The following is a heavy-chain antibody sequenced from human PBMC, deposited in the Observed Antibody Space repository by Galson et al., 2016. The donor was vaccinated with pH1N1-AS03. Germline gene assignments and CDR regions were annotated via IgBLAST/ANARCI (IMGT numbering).Heavy chain of an antibody. D-gene: IGHD2/OR15-2a*01. CDR3: ARAETYYAQFFDY. CDR1: GYTFTNYA. V-gene: IGHV1-3*01. J-gene: IGHJ4*02. Sequence: SVKVSCKASGYTFTNYAVHWVRQAPGQRLEWIGWIIGDNGYTKFSRKFQGRVTLTRHTSASTAYMELSSLSSEDTAVYLCARAETYYAQFFDYWGQGTLVTVSS. CDR2: IIGDNGYT.